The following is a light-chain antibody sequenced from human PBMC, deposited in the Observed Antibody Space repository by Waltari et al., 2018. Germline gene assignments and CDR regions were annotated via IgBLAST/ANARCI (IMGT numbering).Light chain of an antibody. CDR3: QHYYNFPWT. J-gene: IGKJ1*01. CDR1: QDISHY. CDR2: DAT. V-gene: IGKV1-33*01. Sequence: DIQVTQSPSSLSASVGDRVTITCQASQDISHYLNWYQQRPGKAPKVLIYDATLLKIGVPSRFSGSGSGTDFTFAISSLQSEDVATYYCQHYYNFPWTFGQGTKVEIK.